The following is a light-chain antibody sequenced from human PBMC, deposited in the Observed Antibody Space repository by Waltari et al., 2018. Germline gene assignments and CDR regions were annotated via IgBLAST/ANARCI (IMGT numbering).Light chain of an antibody. Sequence: EIVFTQSPGTLSLSPGGRAPLSCRASQYVSSSSAAWYQQKPGPAPRLLIDGAYSRATGIPDRCSGSGSRTVFTLTISRLEPEDFVEYYCQQYGTSPPYTFGQGTKLEI. J-gene: IGKJ2*01. V-gene: IGKV3-20*01. CDR1: QYVSSSS. CDR3: QQYGTSPPYT. CDR2: GAY.